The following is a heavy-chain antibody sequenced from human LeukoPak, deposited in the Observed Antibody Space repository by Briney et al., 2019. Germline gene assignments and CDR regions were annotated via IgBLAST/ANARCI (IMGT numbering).Heavy chain of an antibody. D-gene: IGHD6-19*01. CDR1: GGSISSYY. CDR3: ARVKSSGFYFDY. V-gene: IGHV4-59*01. Sequence: PSETLPLTCTVSGGSISSYYWSWIRQPPGKGLEWIGYIYYSGSTNYNPSLKSRVTIPVDTSKNQFSLKLSSVTAADTAVYYCARVKSSGFYFDYWGQGTLVTVSS. J-gene: IGHJ4*02. CDR2: IYYSGST.